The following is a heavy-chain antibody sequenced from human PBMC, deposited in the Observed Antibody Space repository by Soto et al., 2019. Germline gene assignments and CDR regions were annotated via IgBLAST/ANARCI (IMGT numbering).Heavy chain of an antibody. V-gene: IGHV3-9*01. Sequence: DVQLVESGGGLVQPGRSLRLSCAASGFTFDDYAMHWVRQAPGKGLEWVSGISWNSGSIGYADSVKGRFTISRDNAKNSLYLQMNSLRAEDTALYYCAKGSIFGVVSDWFDPWGQGTLVTVSS. J-gene: IGHJ5*02. CDR2: ISWNSGSI. CDR3: AKGSIFGVVSDWFDP. D-gene: IGHD3-3*01. CDR1: GFTFDDYA.